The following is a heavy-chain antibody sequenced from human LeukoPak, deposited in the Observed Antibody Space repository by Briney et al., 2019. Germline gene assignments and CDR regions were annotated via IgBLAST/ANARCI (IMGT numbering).Heavy chain of an antibody. CDR3: ARSGIKMVRGVIIKSPYHMDA. V-gene: IGHV3-21*01. D-gene: IGHD3-10*01. CDR2: ISSSGSYI. Sequence: GGSLRLSCAASGFTFSSYSMNWVRQAPGKGLEWVSSISSSGSYIYYADSVKGRFTISRDDAKNSLSLQMNSLRAEDTAVYYCARSGIKMVRGVIIKSPYHMDAWGKGTTVTVSS. CDR1: GFTFSSYS. J-gene: IGHJ6*03.